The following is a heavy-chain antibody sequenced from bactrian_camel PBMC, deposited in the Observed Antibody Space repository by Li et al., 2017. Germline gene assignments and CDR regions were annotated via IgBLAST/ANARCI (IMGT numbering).Heavy chain of an antibody. CDR2: INSGGGST. V-gene: IGHV3S1*01. CDR1: GLTFSTYW. Sequence: VQLVESGGGLVQPGGSVSLSCAASGLTFSTYWVYWVRQAPGKGLECISSINSGGGSTHYADSVKGRFTISRNNAKNALYLQMNNLKPEDTAVYHCAADQVPARWGGNPRPENGCPDYRYSGQGTQVTVS. D-gene: IGHD2*01. J-gene: IGHJ4*01.